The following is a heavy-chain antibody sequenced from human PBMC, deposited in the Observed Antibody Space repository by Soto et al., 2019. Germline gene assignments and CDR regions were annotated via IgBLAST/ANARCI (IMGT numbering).Heavy chain of an antibody. D-gene: IGHD2-2*01. CDR2: VNHSGST. CDR3: ARAIIVVVPAANYGMDV. CDR1: GGSFSGYY. J-gene: IGHJ6*02. V-gene: IGHV4-34*01. Sequence: SETLSLTCAVYGGSFSGYYWSWIRQPPGKGLEWIGEVNHSGSTNYNPSLKSRVTISVDTSKNQFSLKLSSVTAADTAVYYCARAIIVVVPAANYGMDVWGQGTTVTVSS.